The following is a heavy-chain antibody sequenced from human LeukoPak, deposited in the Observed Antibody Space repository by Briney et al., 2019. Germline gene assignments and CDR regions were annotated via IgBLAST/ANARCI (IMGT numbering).Heavy chain of an antibody. Sequence: SETLSLTCTVSGGSISSSSYYWGWIRQPPGKGLEWIGSIYYSGSTYYNPSLKSRVTISVDTSKNQFSLKLSSVTAADTAVYYCARQTVGATPYYFDYWGQGTLVTVSS. CDR1: GGSISSSSYY. CDR3: ARQTVGATPYYFDY. J-gene: IGHJ4*02. CDR2: IYYSGST. D-gene: IGHD1-26*01. V-gene: IGHV4-39*01.